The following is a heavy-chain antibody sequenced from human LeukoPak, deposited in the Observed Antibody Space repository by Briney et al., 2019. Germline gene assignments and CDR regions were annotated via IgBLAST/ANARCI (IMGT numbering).Heavy chain of an antibody. CDR1: GGSISSYY. CDR3: ARGYSGYDYVAD. V-gene: IGHV4-59*08. D-gene: IGHD5-12*01. CDR2: IYYSGST. J-gene: IGHJ4*02. Sequence: SETLSLTCTVSGGSISSYYWSWIRQPPGKGLEWIGYIYYSGSTNYNPSLKSRVTISVDTSKNQFSLKLCSVTAADTAVYYCARGYSGYDYVADWGQGTLVTVSS.